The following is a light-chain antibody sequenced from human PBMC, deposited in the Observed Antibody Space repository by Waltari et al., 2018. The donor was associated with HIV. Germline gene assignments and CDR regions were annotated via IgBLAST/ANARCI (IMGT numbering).Light chain of an antibody. CDR2: STN. V-gene: IGLV8-61*01. Sequence: QTVVTQEPSFSVSPGGTVTLTCGLSSGSVSTSYYPSWYQQTPGQAPRTLIYSTNTRSSGVPDRFSGSILGNKAALTITGAQADDESDYYCVLYMGSGISVFGGVTQLTVL. J-gene: IGLJ7*01. CDR1: SGSVSTSYY. CDR3: VLYMGSGISV.